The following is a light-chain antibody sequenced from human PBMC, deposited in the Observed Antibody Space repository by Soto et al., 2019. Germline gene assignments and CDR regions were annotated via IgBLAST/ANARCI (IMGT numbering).Light chain of an antibody. CDR1: SSDVGGYNY. CDR2: EVS. Sequence: QSALTQPASVSGSPGQSITISCTGTSSDVGGYNYVSWFQQHPGKVPKLIIYEVSHRPSGVSYRFSASKSGSTASLTISGLQTEDEDDYSCTSFTNSYTWVFGGGTKLTVL. V-gene: IGLV2-14*01. J-gene: IGLJ3*02. CDR3: TSFTNSYTWV.